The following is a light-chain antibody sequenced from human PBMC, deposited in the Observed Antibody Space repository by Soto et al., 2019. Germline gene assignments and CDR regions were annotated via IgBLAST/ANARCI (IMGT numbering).Light chain of an antibody. V-gene: IGKV1-39*01. CDR1: QSISRL. J-gene: IGKJ5*01. CDR2: GVS. Sequence: HTALFPSSLSASVGDKVTITCRATQSISRLLNWYQEKSGKAPNLLXYGVSRLQAGVPSRFSGSGSGTDLTLSISSPEPEDFATYYCQQYYTSLWITFGEGTRLEIK. CDR3: QQYYTSLWIT.